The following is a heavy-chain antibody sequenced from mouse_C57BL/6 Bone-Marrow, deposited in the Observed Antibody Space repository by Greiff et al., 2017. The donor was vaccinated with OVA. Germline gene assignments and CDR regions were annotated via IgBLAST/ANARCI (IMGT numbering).Heavy chain of an antibody. V-gene: IGHV1-50*01. D-gene: IGHD1-1*01. Sequence: QVQLQQPGAELVKPGASVKLSCKASGYTFTSYWMQWVKQRPGQGLEWIGEIDPSDSYTNYNQKSKGKATLTVETSSSTAYMQLSILTSQDSAVYYCAREDFYDYGSRYYAMCYWGQGTSVTVSS. CDR3: AREDFYDYGSRYYAMCY. CDR2: IDPSDSYT. J-gene: IGHJ4*01. CDR1: GYTFTSYW.